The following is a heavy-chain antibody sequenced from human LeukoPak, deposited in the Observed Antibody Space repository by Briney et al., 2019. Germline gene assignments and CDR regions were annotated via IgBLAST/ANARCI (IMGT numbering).Heavy chain of an antibody. J-gene: IGHJ4*02. CDR1: GYTFTTDG. CDR2: VSAYNVTT. V-gene: IGHV1-18*01. Sequence: GASLKVSCKGSGYTFTTDGISWVRQAPGHGLECRGWVSAYNVTTNYAQKLQGRLTMTTDTSTSAAYMELRSLRSDDTAVYYCASQWLWGQGTLVTVSS. D-gene: IGHD5-24*01. CDR3: ASQWL.